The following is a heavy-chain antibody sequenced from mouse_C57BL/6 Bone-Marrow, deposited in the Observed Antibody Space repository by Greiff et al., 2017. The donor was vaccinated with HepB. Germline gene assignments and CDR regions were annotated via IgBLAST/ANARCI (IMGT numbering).Heavy chain of an antibody. Sequence: QVQLQQSGAELARPGASVKLSCKASGYTFTSYGISWVKQRTGQGLEWIGEIYPRSGNTYYNEKFKGKATLTADKSSSTAYMELRSLTSEDSAVYFCARSEGLRRTAFAYWGQGTLVTVSA. CDR2: IYPRSGNT. J-gene: IGHJ3*01. CDR1: GYTFTSYG. V-gene: IGHV1-81*01. D-gene: IGHD2-4*01. CDR3: ARSEGLRRTAFAY.